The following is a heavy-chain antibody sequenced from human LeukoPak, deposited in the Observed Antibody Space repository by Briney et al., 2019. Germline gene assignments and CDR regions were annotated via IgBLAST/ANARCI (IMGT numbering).Heavy chain of an antibody. V-gene: IGHV3-23*01. CDR1: GFTFGDYG. J-gene: IGHJ4*02. Sequence: GGSLRLSCAASGFTFGDYGMSWVRQVPGKGLEWVSSITGSTRTTYYAESVKGRFTISRDNSRNTVYLQMNSLTAEDTAIYYCAKDQLNRFCSGGSCSITHDCWGQGALVTVSS. CDR2: ITGSTRTT. CDR3: AKDQLNRFCSGGSCSITHDC. D-gene: IGHD2-15*01.